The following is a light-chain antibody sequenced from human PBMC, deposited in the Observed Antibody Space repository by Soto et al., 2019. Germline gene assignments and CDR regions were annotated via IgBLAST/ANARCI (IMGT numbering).Light chain of an antibody. V-gene: IGKV1-39*01. CDR2: GAS. CDR1: RSISNY. J-gene: IGKJ3*01. Sequence: DIQIPQSPSSLSASVGHAVSLTCRASRSISNYLNWYQQKPWRAPKLQISGASSLQRRVPSRFSGSGSGTNFTLTITSLQPDDFAIYCCQQSYPAPYTFGPGTTVEI. CDR3: QQSYPAPYT.